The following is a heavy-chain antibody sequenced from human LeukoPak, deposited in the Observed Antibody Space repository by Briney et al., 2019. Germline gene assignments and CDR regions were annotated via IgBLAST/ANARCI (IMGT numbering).Heavy chain of an antibody. J-gene: IGHJ6*03. Sequence: ASVKVSCKASGYTFTSYDINWVRQATGQGLEWMGWMNPNSGNTGYAQKFQGRVTITADKSTTTVYMELRSLRSEDTAMYYCARPRFPYYRLSGADYYYMDVWGKGTTVTVS. D-gene: IGHD3-10*01. CDR2: MNPNSGNT. V-gene: IGHV1-8*03. CDR3: ARPRFPYYRLSGADYYYMDV. CDR1: GYTFTSYD.